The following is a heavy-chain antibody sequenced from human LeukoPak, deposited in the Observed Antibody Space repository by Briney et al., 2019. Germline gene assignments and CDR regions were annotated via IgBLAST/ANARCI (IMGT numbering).Heavy chain of an antibody. CDR3: ARDLELLWFGAYYYYMDV. J-gene: IGHJ6*03. CDR2: ISAYNGNT. D-gene: IGHD3-10*01. V-gene: IGHV1-18*01. CDR1: GYTFTSYG. Sequence: ASVKVSCKASGYTFTSYGISWVRQAPGQGLEWMGWISAYNGNTNYAQKLQGRVTMTTDTSTSTAYMELRSLRSDDTAVYYCARDLELLWFGAYYYYMDVWGKGTTVTVSS.